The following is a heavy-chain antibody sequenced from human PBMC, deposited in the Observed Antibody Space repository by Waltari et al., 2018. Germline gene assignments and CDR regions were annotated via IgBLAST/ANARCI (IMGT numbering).Heavy chain of an antibody. CDR2: ISGSGDVT. CDR3: AKGSSGTDGEGY. J-gene: IGHJ4*02. D-gene: IGHD3-10*01. V-gene: IGHV3-23*01. CDR1: GFTFNNHA. Sequence: EVQLLESGGGFVQPGGSLRLSCAASGFTFNNHAMTWVRQAPGKGLEWVASISGSGDVTYYADSAKGRFTISRDNPKNTLFLQMNSLRVEDTALYYCAKGSSGTDGEGYWGQGALVTVSS.